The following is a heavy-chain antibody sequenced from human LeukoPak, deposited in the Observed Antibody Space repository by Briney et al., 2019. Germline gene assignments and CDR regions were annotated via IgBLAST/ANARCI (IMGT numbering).Heavy chain of an antibody. CDR3: ARDIGQQREFGMDV. J-gene: IGHJ6*02. Sequence: GASVKVSCKASGYTFTGYCIHWVRQAPGQGLEWMGRINPNSGGTNYAQKFQGRVTMTRDMSISTAYMELSRLTSDDTAVYYCARDIGQQREFGMDVWGQGTTVTVSS. CDR1: GYTFTGYC. D-gene: IGHD6-13*01. CDR2: INPNSGGT. V-gene: IGHV1-2*06.